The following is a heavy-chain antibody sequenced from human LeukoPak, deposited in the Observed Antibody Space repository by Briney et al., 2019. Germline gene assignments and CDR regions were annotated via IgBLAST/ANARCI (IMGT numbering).Heavy chain of an antibody. J-gene: IGHJ4*02. CDR3: AKGVRRSSDYSSPVDY. CDR2: ISGSGGST. V-gene: IGHV3-23*01. CDR1: GFTFSSYA. Sequence: GGSLRLSCVAPGFTFSSYAISCGRQAPGKGLEWVSAISGSGGSTYYADTVKGRFAISRDNSRNTLYLQMNSLRAEDTTVYYCAKGVRRSSDYSSPVDYWGQGNLVTVPS. D-gene: IGHD3-22*01.